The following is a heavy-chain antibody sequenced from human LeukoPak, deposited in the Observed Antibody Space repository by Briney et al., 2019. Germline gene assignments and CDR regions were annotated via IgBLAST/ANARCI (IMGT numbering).Heavy chain of an antibody. CDR1: GFTFSSYA. CDR2: ISYDGSNK. D-gene: IGHD2-15*01. Sequence: GGSLRLSCAASGFTFSSYAMHWVRQAPGKGLEWVAVISYDGSNKYYADSVKGRFTISRDNAKNSLYLQMNSLRAEDTAVYYCARGLGYCSGGSCYSVFPIDYWGQGTLVTVSS. V-gene: IGHV3-30-3*01. CDR3: ARGLGYCSGGSCYSVFPIDY. J-gene: IGHJ4*02.